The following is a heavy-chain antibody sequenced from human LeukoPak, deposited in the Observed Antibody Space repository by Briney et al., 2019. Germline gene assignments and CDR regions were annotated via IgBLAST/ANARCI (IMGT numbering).Heavy chain of an antibody. D-gene: IGHD5-24*01. Sequence: PGGSLRLSCAASGFTISSYAMHWVRQAPGKGLEWVAVISYDGSNIYYADSVKGRFTISRDNSKNTLYLQMNSLRAEDTAVYYCARGEEMATTFDYWGQGTLVTVSS. CDR2: ISYDGSNI. CDR3: ARGEEMATTFDY. V-gene: IGHV3-30*04. J-gene: IGHJ4*02. CDR1: GFTISSYA.